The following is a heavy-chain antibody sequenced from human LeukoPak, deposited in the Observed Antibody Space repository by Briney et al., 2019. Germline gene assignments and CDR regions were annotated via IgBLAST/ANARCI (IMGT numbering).Heavy chain of an antibody. CDR2: IYYSGST. D-gene: IGHD3-22*01. CDR1: GGHISSGGYY. J-gene: IGHJ4*02. CDR3: ARDRTDDSSGYFDY. Sequence: SQTLSLTCTVSGGHISSGGYYWSWIRPPPGKGPEWIGYIYYSGSTYYTPSLKSRLTISVDTSKNQFSLKLSSVTAADTAVYYCARDRTDDSSGYFDYWGQGTLVTVSS. V-gene: IGHV4-31*03.